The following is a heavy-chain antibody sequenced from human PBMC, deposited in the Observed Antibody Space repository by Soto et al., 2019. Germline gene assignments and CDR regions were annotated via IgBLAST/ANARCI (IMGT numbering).Heavy chain of an antibody. V-gene: IGHV3-21*01. CDR1: GFTLSTYS. Sequence: EVQLVESGGDLVKPGGSLRLSCAASGFTLSTYSMSWVRQAPGKGLEWVSSISSKSSYKYFADSIMDRLTISRDNAKNSLYLQMNSLRVEDTAEYYCARDPLYCGGDCYFDFWGQRTLVTVSP. CDR3: ARDPLYCGGDCYFDF. CDR2: ISSKSSYK. D-gene: IGHD2-21*02. J-gene: IGHJ4*02.